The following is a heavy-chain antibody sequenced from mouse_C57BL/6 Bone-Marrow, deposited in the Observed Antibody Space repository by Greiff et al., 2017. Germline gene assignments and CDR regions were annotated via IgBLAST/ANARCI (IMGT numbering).Heavy chain of an antibody. V-gene: IGHV7-3*01. CDR2: IRNKANGYTT. CDR3: ARYGGYSNRFDY. D-gene: IGHD2-5*01. J-gene: IGHJ2*01. CDR1: GFTFTDYY. Sequence: EVQLVESGGGLVQPGGSLSLSCAASGFTFTDYYMSWVRQPPGKALEWLGFIRNKANGYTTEYSASVKGRFTISRDNSQSILYLQMNALRAEDSATYYCARYGGYSNRFDYWGQGTTLTVSS.